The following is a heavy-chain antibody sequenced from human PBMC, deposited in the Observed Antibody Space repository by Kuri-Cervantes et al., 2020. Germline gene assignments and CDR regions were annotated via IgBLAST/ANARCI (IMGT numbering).Heavy chain of an antibody. Sequence: LSLTCAASGFTFSSYAMSWVRQAPGKGLEWVSAISGSGGSTYYADSVKGRFTISRDNSKNTLYLQMNSLRAEDTAVYYCARDHRTRNVLRYFDWLRGDSFDYWGQGTLVTVSS. CDR2: ISGSGGST. J-gene: IGHJ4*02. CDR1: GFTFSSYA. CDR3: ARDHRTRNVLRYFDWLRGDSFDY. D-gene: IGHD3-9*01. V-gene: IGHV3-23*01.